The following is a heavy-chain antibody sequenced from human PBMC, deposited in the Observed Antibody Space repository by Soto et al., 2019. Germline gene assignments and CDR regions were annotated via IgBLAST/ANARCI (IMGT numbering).Heavy chain of an antibody. V-gene: IGHV4-34*01. CDR3: ARGLPYCSSTSCYAMWTGNWFDP. D-gene: IGHD2-2*01. CDR2: INHSGST. Sequence: SETLSLTCAVYGGSFSGYYWSWIRQPPGKGLEWIGEINHSGSTNYNPSLKSRVTISVDTSKNQFSLKLSSVTAADTAVYYCARGLPYCSSTSCYAMWTGNWFDPWGQGTLVTVSS. J-gene: IGHJ5*02. CDR1: GGSFSGYY.